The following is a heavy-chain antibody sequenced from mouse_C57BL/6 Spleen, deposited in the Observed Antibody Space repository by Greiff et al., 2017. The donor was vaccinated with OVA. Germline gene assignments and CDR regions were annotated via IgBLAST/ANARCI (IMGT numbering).Heavy chain of an antibody. CDR1: GYTFTDYE. Sequence: LVESGAELVRPGASVTLSCKASGYTFTDYEMHWVKQTPVHGLEWIGAIDPETGGTAYNQKFKGKAILTADKSSSTAYMELRSLTSEDSAVYYCTRSTVVFVYWGQGTTLTVSS. D-gene: IGHD1-1*01. CDR2: IDPETGGT. J-gene: IGHJ2*01. V-gene: IGHV1-15*01. CDR3: TRSTVVFVY.